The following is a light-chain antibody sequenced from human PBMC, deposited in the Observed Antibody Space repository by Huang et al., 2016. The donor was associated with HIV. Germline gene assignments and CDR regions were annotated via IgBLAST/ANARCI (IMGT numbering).Light chain of an antibody. CDR1: QDISSY. J-gene: IGKJ4*01. CDR3: QQLNSYPLT. CDR2: GAS. Sequence: IQLTQSPSSLSASVGDRVTITCRASQDISSYLAWYQQKPGKSPNLLIYGASTLQSGVPSRFSGSGSVTLFTLTISTLQPEDFATYYCQQLNSYPLTFGGGTKVGIK. V-gene: IGKV1-9*01.